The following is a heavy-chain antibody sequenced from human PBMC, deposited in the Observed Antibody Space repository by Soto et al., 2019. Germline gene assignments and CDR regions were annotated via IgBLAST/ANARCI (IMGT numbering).Heavy chain of an antibody. J-gene: IGHJ4*02. Sequence: GGSLRLSCAASGFTFSSYAMHWVRQAPGKGLEWVAVISYDGSNKYYADSVKGRFTISRDNSRNTLYLQMNSLRAEDTAVYYCARDGAVEMATIPARYWGQGTLVTVSS. D-gene: IGHD5-12*01. CDR2: ISYDGSNK. CDR3: ARDGAVEMATIPARY. CDR1: GFTFSSYA. V-gene: IGHV3-30-3*01.